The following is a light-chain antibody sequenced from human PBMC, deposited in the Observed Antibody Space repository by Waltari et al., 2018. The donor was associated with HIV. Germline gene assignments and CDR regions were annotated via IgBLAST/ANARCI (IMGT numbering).Light chain of an antibody. J-gene: IGLJ3*02. V-gene: IGLV4-60*02. Sequence: QPVLTQSSSASASLGSSVKLTCTLTSGHSRNIIAWHQQQPGKAPRYLMKLEGGGGYNKGSGVPDRLSGSSSGADHYLTISNLQFEDEADYYCETWDSSTWVFGGGTKVTVL. CDR3: ETWDSSTWV. CDR1: SGHSRNI. CDR2: LEGGGGY.